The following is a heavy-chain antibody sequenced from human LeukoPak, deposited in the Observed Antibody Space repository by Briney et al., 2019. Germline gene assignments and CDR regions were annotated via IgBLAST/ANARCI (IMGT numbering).Heavy chain of an antibody. CDR2: INGDGSIT. CDR1: GFTVSSNY. J-gene: IGHJ4*02. D-gene: IGHD2-2*01. Sequence: PGGSLRLSCAASGFTVSSNYMSWVRQAPGKGLVWVSCINGDGSITTFADSVKGRFTISRDNSKNTLYLQMNSLRAEDTAVYYCAKEGSSPGRSTYFDYWGQGTLVTVSS. V-gene: IGHV3-23*01. CDR3: AKEGSSPGRSTYFDY.